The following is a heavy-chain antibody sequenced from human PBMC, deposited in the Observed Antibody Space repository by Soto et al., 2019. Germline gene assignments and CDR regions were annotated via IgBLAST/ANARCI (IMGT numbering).Heavy chain of an antibody. CDR1: GYTFTTYF. Sequence: ASVKVSCKASGYTFTTYFLHWVRQAPGQGLEWMGIINPSDGSTSYTQKFQGRVTMTRDTSTSTVYMELSNLRSDDTAVYYCARAPDIVVVAAPENYYYGMDVWG. CDR2: INPSDGST. D-gene: IGHD2-21*02. V-gene: IGHV1-46*01. CDR3: ARAPDIVVVAAPENYYYGMDV. J-gene: IGHJ6*02.